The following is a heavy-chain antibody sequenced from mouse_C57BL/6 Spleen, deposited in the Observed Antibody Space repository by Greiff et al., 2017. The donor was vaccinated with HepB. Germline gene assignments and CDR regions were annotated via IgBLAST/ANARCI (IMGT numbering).Heavy chain of an antibody. CDR3: AREVGTTVRLGFDY. CDR2: IDPNSGGT. CDR1: GYTFTSYW. J-gene: IGHJ2*01. D-gene: IGHD1-1*01. V-gene: IGHV1-72*01. Sequence: QVQLKQPGAELVKPGASVKLSCKASGYTFTSYWMHWVKQRPGRGLEWIGRIDPNSGGTKYNEKFKSKATLTVDKPSSTAYMQLSSLTSDDSAVYYGAREVGTTVRLGFDYWGQGTTLTVSS.